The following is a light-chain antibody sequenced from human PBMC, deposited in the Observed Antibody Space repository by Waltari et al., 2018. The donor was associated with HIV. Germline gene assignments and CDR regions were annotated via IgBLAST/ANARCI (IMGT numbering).Light chain of an antibody. CDR1: QGISNS. CDR2: AAS. CDR3: QQYYSIPPT. Sequence: DIQMTQSPSSLAASVGDRVTITCRASQGISNSLAWYQQKPGKAPNFLLYAASRLESGVPSRFSGSGSGTDYTLTIRSLQPEDFGTYYCQQYYSIPPTFGQGTKVEIK. J-gene: IGKJ1*01. V-gene: IGKV1-NL1*01.